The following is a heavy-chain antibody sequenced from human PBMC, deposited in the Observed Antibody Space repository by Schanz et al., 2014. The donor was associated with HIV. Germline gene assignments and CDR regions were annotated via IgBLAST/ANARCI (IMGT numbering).Heavy chain of an antibody. J-gene: IGHJ5*02. V-gene: IGHV3-33*03. CDR2: IWYDGSNE. CDR3: ATFGSSWPGHFDP. CDR1: GFTFSGYG. D-gene: IGHD6-13*01. Sequence: QVQLVESGGGVVQPGRSLRLSCAASGFTFSGYGMHWVRQAPGKGLEWVAVIWYDGSNEYYADSVKGRFTISRDNSKNTLYLQMNSLRAEDTAIYYCATFGSSWPGHFDPWGQGTLVTVSS.